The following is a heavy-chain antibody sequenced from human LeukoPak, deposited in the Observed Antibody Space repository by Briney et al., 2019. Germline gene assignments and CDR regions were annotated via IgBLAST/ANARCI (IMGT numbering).Heavy chain of an antibody. CDR1: GFTFTTYS. Sequence: PGGSLRLSCAASGFTFTTYSMSWVRQAPGKGLEWVANIKKDGSDKYYVDSVKGRFTISRDNAKNSLYLQMKTLRAEDTAVYYCARDPYNWNDGGYGMDVWGKGTTVTVYS. CDR3: ARDPYNWNDGGYGMDV. V-gene: IGHV3-7*03. CDR2: IKKDGSDK. D-gene: IGHD1-1*01. J-gene: IGHJ6*04.